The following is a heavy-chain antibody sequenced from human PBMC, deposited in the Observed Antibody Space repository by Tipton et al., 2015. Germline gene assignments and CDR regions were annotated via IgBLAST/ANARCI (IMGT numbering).Heavy chain of an antibody. V-gene: IGHV4-59*01. J-gene: IGHJ4*02. Sequence: GLVKPSETLSLTCSVSGGSISHYYWSWIRQPPGKGLEWFGHIYYSGSTNYNPSLKSRVTISVDASENQFSLRLSSVTAADTAVYYCARTRGGIWSGYHDYYFDYWGQGTLVTVSS. CDR3: ARTRGGIWSGYHDYYFDY. CDR2: IYYSGST. D-gene: IGHD3-3*01. CDR1: GGSISHYY.